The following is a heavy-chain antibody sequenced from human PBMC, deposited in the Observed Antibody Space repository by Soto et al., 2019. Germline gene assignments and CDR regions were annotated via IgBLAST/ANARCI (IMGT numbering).Heavy chain of an antibody. CDR1: GGSFSGYY. V-gene: IGHV4-34*01. CDR3: ARFNYYYGMDV. Sequence: SETLSLTCAVYGGSFSGYYWSWIRQPPGKGLEWIGEINHSGSTNCNPSLKSRVTISVDTSKNQFSLKLSSVTAADTAMYYCARFNYYYGMDVWGQGTKVTVSS. CDR2: INHSGST. J-gene: IGHJ6*02.